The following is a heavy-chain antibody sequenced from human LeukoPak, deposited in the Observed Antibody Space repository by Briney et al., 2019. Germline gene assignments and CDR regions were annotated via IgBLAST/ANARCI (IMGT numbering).Heavy chain of an antibody. J-gene: IGHJ6*02. Sequence: GGSLRLSCAASGFTVSSNYMSWVRQAPGKGLEWVSVICTGGSTYYADSVKGRFTISRDNSKNTLYLQMNSLRAEDTAVYYCARDPGGYYHYYYAMDVWGQGTTVTVSS. D-gene: IGHD2-15*01. CDR2: ICTGGST. CDR3: ARDPGGYYHYYYAMDV. V-gene: IGHV3-66*01. CDR1: GFTVSSNY.